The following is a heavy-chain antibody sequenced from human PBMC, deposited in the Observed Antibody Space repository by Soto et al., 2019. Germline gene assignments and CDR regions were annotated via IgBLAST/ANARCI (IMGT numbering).Heavy chain of an antibody. CDR1: GYTFTIYE. Sequence: QVQLVQSGAEVKKPGASVKVSCKASGYTFTIYEINCVRQATGQGLEWMGGLNPNSVNTGYAQKFQGRVTMTRNTSISTAYMELSSLRSEETAVYYCARSLYGDNVAYWGQGTLVTVSS. J-gene: IGHJ4*02. D-gene: IGHD4-17*01. CDR2: LNPNSVNT. CDR3: ARSLYGDNVAY. V-gene: IGHV1-8*01.